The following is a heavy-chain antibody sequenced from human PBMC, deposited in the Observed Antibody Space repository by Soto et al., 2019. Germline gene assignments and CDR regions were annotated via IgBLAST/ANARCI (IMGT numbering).Heavy chain of an antibody. Sequence: SETLSLTCTVSGVSISDDNYYWSWIRQPPGKNLEWIGHIYNRGNTYNNPSLGSRLTISLDTSKSQFSLNLNSVFAADTAVYYCAGGLSGDKVDQWGQGTLVTVSS. CDR2: IYNRGNT. D-gene: IGHD2-21*01. V-gene: IGHV4-30-4*01. J-gene: IGHJ4*02. CDR1: GVSISDDNYY. CDR3: AGGLSGDKVDQ.